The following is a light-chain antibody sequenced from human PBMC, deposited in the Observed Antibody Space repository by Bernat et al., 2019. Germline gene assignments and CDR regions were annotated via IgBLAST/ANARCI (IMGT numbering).Light chain of an antibody. CDR3: QQRSHWRYS. CDR2: VIS. J-gene: IGKJ2*03. Sequence: EIVLTQSPASLSLSPGERATLSCGASQSLSSYLAWFQQRPGQAPTLLIYVISNRATGIPARFSGSGSGTDFTLTISSLEPEDFAVYYCQQRSHWRYSFGQGTKLEIK. V-gene: IGKV3-11*01. CDR1: QSLSSY.